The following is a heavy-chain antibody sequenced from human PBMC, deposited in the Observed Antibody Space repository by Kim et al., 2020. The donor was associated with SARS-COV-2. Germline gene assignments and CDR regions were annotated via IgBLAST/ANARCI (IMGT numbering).Heavy chain of an antibody. CDR1: GFSLSSFG. D-gene: IGHD3-9*01. Sequence: GGSLRLSCAASGFSLSSFGMHWVRQAPGKGLEWVAVIWFDGSIEKYGDSVTGRFTVSRDNSNNTVHLHMKSLRGEDTATYYCASDPYFDWRLKHSFDLWGQGTMVTVSS. J-gene: IGHJ3*01. V-gene: IGHV3-33*08. CDR3: ASDPYFDWRLKHSFDL. CDR2: IWFDGSIE.